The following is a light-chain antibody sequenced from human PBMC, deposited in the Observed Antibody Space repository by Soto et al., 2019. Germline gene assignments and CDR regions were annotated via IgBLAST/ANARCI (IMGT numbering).Light chain of an antibody. J-gene: IGKJ5*01. CDR1: QSVSNY. V-gene: IGKV3-11*01. CDR3: QQRTTSIT. Sequence: EIVLTQSPATLSLSPGERATLSCRASQSVSNYLAWYKQKPGQAPRLLIYDASNRATDIPARFSGSGSGTDFTLTISGLEPEDFVVYYCQQRTTSITFGQGTRLEIK. CDR2: DAS.